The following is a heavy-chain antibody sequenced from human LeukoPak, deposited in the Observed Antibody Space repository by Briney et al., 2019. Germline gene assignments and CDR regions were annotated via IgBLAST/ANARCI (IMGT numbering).Heavy chain of an antibody. Sequence: EASVKVSCKAYGYTFTGYYMHWVRQAPGQGLEWMGWINPNSGGTNYAQKFQGRVTMTWDTSISTAYMELSRLRSDDTAVYYCARPNSGIFQTDAFDIWGQGTMVTVSS. CDR2: INPNSGGT. CDR1: GYTFTGYY. CDR3: ARPNSGIFQTDAFDI. J-gene: IGHJ3*02. V-gene: IGHV1-2*02. D-gene: IGHD1-26*01.